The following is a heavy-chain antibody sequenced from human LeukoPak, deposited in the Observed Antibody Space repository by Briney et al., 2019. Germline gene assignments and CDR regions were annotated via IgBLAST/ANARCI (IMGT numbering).Heavy chain of an antibody. CDR2: IYPGDSDT. J-gene: IGHJ6*02. CDR3: ARHGSYYDSSGYSYYYYGMDV. CDR1: GYSFTSYW. V-gene: IGHV5-51*01. D-gene: IGHD3-22*01. Sequence: GESLKISCKGSGYSFTSYWIGWVRQMPGKGLEWMGIIYPGDSDTRYSPSFQGQVTISADKSISTAYLQWSSLKASDTAMYYCARHGSYYDSSGYSYYYYGMDVWGQGTTVTVSS.